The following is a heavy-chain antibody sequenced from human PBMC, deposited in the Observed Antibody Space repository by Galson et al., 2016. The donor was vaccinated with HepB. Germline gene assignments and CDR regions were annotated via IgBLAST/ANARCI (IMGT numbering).Heavy chain of an antibody. CDR2: LYYSGST. V-gene: IGHV4-30-4*01. D-gene: IGHD2-2*02. CDR3: ARGPPAGWGSGTCYIGAFDL. J-gene: IGHJ3*01. Sequence: LSLTCTVSGGSTSNGDYYWSWIRQPPGKGLEWIGYLYYSGSTYYNPSLESRSSISVDTSKTHFSLKLSSVTAADTAVYYCARGPPAGWGSGTCYIGAFDLWGQGTMVTVSS. CDR1: GGSTSNGDYY.